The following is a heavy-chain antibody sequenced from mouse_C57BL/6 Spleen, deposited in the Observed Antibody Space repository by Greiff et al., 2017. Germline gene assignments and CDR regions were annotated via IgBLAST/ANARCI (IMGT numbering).Heavy chain of an antibody. J-gene: IGHJ3*01. CDR3: ARDDYDEGFAY. D-gene: IGHD2-4*01. Sequence: VQLQQSGPVLVKPGASVKMSCKASGYTFTDYYMNWVKQSPGKSLEWIGVINPYNGGTSYNQKFKGKATVTVDKSSSTAYMELNSLTSEDSAVYYCARDDYDEGFAYWGQGTLVTVSA. V-gene: IGHV1-19*01. CDR2: INPYNGGT. CDR1: GYTFTDYY.